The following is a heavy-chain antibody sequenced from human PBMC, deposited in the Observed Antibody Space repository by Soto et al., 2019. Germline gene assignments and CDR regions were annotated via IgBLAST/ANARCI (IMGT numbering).Heavy chain of an antibody. Sequence: GGSLRLSCAASGFTFSSYAMSWVRQAPGKGLEWVSAISGSGGSTYYADSVKGRFTISRDNSKNTLYLQMNSLRAEDTAVYYCAKVGSVEVWLYTSSPYYYGMDVWGQGTTVTVSS. CDR1: GFTFSSYA. V-gene: IGHV3-23*01. D-gene: IGHD3-22*01. J-gene: IGHJ6*02. CDR2: ISGSGGST. CDR3: AKVGSVEVWLYTSSPYYYGMDV.